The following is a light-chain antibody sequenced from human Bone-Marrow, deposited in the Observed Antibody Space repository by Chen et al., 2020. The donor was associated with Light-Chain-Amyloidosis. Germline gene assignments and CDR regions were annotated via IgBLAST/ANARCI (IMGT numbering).Light chain of an antibody. J-gene: IGLJ3*02. CDR3: QWYQGSSQGV. CDR2: EYD. V-gene: IGLV6-57*01. Sequence: NFMLTQPHSVSEAPGKRVIISCTRSSGSIATHYVQWYQQRPGSSPTPVIYEYDQRPSGVPDRFSGSVDRSSNSASLTIAGLKTEDEADDYCQWYQGSSQGVFGGGTKLTVL. CDR1: SGSIATHY.